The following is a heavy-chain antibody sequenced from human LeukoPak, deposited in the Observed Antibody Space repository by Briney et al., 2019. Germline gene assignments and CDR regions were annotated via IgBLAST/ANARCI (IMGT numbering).Heavy chain of an antibody. CDR3: ARGHNYAADY. J-gene: IGHJ4*02. V-gene: IGHV5-51*01. CDR2: IYPSDSDT. D-gene: IGHD5-18*01. CDR1: GFLFTSFW. Sequence: GESLKISCKVSGFLFTSFWIGWVRQMPGKGLEWMGLIYPSDSDTRYTSAFQGQVTISADRSISTAYLQWSSLKAPDTAIYYCARGHNYAADYWGQGTLVTVSS.